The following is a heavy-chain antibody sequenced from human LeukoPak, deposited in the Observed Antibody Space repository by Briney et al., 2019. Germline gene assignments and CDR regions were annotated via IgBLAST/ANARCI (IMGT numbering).Heavy chain of an antibody. D-gene: IGHD5-24*01. CDR3: ARLVMATISFEY. CDR2: MYYSGST. V-gene: IGHV4-39*01. J-gene: IGHJ4*02. Sequence: SETLSLTCTVSGGSISSSNYYWGWIRQPPGKGLEWIGSMYYSGSTYYNSSLKSRVTISVDTSKNQFSLKLTSVTAADTAVHYCARLVMATISFEYWGQGTLVTVSS. CDR1: GGSISSSNYY.